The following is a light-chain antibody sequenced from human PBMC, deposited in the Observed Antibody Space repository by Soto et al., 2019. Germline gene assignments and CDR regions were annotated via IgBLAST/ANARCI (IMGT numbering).Light chain of an antibody. CDR3: QQYGSSLGA. CDR1: QSVSSSY. CDR2: GAS. J-gene: IGKJ2*01. V-gene: IGKV3-20*01. Sequence: EIVLTQSPGTLSLSPGERATLSCRASQSVSSSYLAWYQQKPGQAPSLLIYGASSRATGIPDRFSGSGSGTDFTLTISRLEPEDFAVYYCQQYGSSLGAFGQGTKLEIK.